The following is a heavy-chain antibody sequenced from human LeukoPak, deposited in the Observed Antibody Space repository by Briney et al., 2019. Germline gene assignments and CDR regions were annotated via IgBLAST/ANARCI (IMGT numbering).Heavy chain of an antibody. CDR3: AGAPHGRGDWFDP. V-gene: IGHV1-2*02. CDR2: INPNSGGT. Sequence: ASVKVSCKASGYTFTGYYMHWVRQAPGQGLEWMGWINPNSGGTNYAQKFQGRVTMTRDTSISTAYMELSRLRSDDTAVYYCAGAPHGRGDWFDPWGQGTLVTVSS. CDR1: GYTFTGYY. D-gene: IGHD1-26*01. J-gene: IGHJ5*02.